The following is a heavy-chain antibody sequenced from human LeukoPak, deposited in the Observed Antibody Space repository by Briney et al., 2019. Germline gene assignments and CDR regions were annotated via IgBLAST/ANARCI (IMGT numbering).Heavy chain of an antibody. D-gene: IGHD4-23*01. CDR2: IKSKVGGGTT. J-gene: IGHJ6*03. Sequence: GGSLRLSCAASGFTFSNVWMSWVRQAPGKGLEWVGRIKSKVGGGTTDYAAPVKGRFTISRDGSKNTLYLQMNSLKTEDTAVYYCAKVAGNSVDMDVWGKGTTVTVSS. CDR3: AKVAGNSVDMDV. V-gene: IGHV3-15*01. CDR1: GFTFSNVW.